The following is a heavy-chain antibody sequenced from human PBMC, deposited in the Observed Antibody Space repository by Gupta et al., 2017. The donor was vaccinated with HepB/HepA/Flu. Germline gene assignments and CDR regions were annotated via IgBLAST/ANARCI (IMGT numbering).Heavy chain of an antibody. Sequence: EVQVVESGGGLVQPGGSLRLSCAASGFTFSFYWRHWVRQVPGKGLVWVSRISTDEITTDYADSVKGRFTISRDNAKNTLYLQMNSLRAEDTAVYYCARGLSGRGSPADYWGQGTLVTVSS. CDR1: GFTFSFYW. CDR2: ISTDEITT. J-gene: IGHJ4*02. D-gene: IGHD2-15*01. V-gene: IGHV3-74*01. CDR3: ARGLSGRGSPADY.